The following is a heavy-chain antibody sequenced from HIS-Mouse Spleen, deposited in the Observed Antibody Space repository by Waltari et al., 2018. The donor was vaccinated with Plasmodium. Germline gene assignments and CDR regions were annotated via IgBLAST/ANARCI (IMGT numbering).Heavy chain of an antibody. CDR1: GRSIRSSSYY. Sequence: QLQLQVPGPGLVKPSETLSLTCTVAGRSIRSSSYYWGWIRQPQGQGLWWVGSVYYSGSTYYNPSLKSRVTISVDTSKNQFSLKLSAVTAADTAVYYCARDRITGTSYFDYWGQGTLVTVSS. CDR2: VYYSGST. J-gene: IGHJ4*01. D-gene: IGHD1-7*01. CDR3: ARDRITGTSYFDY. V-gene: IGHV4-39*07.